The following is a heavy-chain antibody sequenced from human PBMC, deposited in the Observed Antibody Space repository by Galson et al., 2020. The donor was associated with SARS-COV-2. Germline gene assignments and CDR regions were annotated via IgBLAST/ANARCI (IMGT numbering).Heavy chain of an antibody. J-gene: IGHJ6*03. D-gene: IGHD5-12*01. Sequence: SGPTLANPTETLTLPCHVSGFSLSNAALGVSWTRQPPWKSLEWHPIIFLNHETAYSPSLQSRLTISTDTSKSQVVLTMTNVDPEDTATYFCARISGRCGYRFGNYFYYIDVWGKGTTVTVSS. CDR1: GFSLSNAALG. CDR2: IFLNHET. CDR3: ARISGRCGYRFGNYFYYIDV. V-gene: IGHV2-26*01.